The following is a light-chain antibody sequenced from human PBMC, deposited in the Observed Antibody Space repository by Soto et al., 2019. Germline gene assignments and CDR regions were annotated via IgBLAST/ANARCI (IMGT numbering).Light chain of an antibody. CDR2: EVS. J-gene: IGLJ1*01. CDR3: SSYTSSSTYV. Sequence: QSALTQPASVSGSPGQSITISCTGTSNDVGGYDYVSWVQQHPGKAPKLMIYEVSNRPSGVSNRFSGSKSGNTASLTISWLQAEDEADYYCSSYTSSSTYVFGTGTKLTVL. V-gene: IGLV2-14*01. CDR1: SNDVGGYDY.